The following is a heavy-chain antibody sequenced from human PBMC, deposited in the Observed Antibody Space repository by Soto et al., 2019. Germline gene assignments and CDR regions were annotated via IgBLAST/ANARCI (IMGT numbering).Heavy chain of an antibody. D-gene: IGHD4-17*01. Sequence: AAVKVSCKASGYTFTSYGISWVRQAPGQGLEWMGWISAYNGNTNYAQKLQGRVTMTTDTSTSTAYMELGSLRSDDTAVYYCARGLDYGGNSGPFDYWGQGTLVTVSS. CDR1: GYTFTSYG. CDR3: ARGLDYGGNSGPFDY. J-gene: IGHJ4*02. V-gene: IGHV1-18*01. CDR2: ISAYNGNT.